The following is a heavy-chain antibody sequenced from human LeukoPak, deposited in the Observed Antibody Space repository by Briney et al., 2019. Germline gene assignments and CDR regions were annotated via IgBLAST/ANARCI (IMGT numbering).Heavy chain of an antibody. V-gene: IGHV1-2*02. CDR3: ARDRVGNYSFDY. J-gene: IGHJ4*02. D-gene: IGHD2-15*01. Sequence: ASVKVSCKASGYTFTGYYMHWVRQAPGQGLEGMGWISPNSGGTNYAQKCQGRVTMTRDTSISTAYMELSRLRSDDTAVYSCARDRVGNYSFDYWGQGTLVTVSS. CDR2: ISPNSGGT. CDR1: GYTFTGYY.